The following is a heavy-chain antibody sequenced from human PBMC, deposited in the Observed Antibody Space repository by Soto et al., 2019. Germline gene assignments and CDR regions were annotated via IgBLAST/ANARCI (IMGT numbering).Heavy chain of an antibody. V-gene: IGHV3-21*01. J-gene: IGHJ6*04. Sequence: PGGSLRLSCAASGFTSSSYSMDWVRQAPGKGLEWVSSISSSSTYIHYADSVKGRFTISRDNAKNSLYLQMNSLSAEDTAVYYCAGKTTGYYYSGMDVGGKGTRVTFPS. CDR3: AGKTTGYYYSGMDV. CDR2: ISSSSTYI. CDR1: GFTSSSYS. D-gene: IGHD1-1*01.